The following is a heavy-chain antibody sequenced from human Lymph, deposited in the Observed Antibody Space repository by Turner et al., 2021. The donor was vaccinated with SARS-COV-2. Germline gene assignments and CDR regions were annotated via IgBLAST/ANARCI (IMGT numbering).Heavy chain of an antibody. J-gene: IGHJ4*02. CDR3: ARNDRVVVQSFDY. CDR1: GGSISSSSYY. CDR2: IYYSGST. Sequence: QLQLQESGPGLVKPSETLSLTCNVSGGSISSSSYYWGWIRQPPGKGLDWIGNIYYSGSTYYNLSLKSRVTISVDTSKNQFSLKLSSVTAADTAVYYCARNDRVVVQSFDYWGQGTLVTVSS. D-gene: IGHD3-22*01. V-gene: IGHV4-39*01.